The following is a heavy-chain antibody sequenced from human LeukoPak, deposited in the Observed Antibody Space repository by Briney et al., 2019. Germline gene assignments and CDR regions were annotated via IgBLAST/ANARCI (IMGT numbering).Heavy chain of an antibody. D-gene: IGHD3-3*01. CDR2: ISYDGSNK. CDR1: GFTFSSYA. J-gene: IGHJ4*02. V-gene: IGHV3-30*04. Sequence: HPGGSLRLSCAASGFTFSSYAMHWVRQAPGKGLEWVAVISYDGSNKYYADSVKGRFTISRDNSKNTLYLQMNSLRAEDTAVYYCARAHLRFLEWLSDYWGQGTLVTVSS. CDR3: ARAHLRFLEWLSDY.